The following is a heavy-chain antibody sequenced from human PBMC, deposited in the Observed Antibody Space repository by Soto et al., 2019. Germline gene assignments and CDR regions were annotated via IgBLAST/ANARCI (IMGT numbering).Heavy chain of an antibody. D-gene: IGHD3-10*01. V-gene: IGHV1-2*04. J-gene: IGHJ6*02. Sequence: ASVKVSCKASGYTFTSYYMHWGRQAPGQGLEWMGWINPNSGGTNYAQKFQGWVTMTRDTSISTAYMELSRLRSDDTAVYYCARDLRSGYYYGMDVWGQGTTVTVSS. CDR2: INPNSGGT. CDR3: ARDLRSGYYYGMDV. CDR1: GYTFTSYY.